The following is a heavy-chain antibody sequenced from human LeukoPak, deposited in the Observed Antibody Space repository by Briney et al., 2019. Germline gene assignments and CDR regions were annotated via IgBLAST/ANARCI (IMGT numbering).Heavy chain of an antibody. CDR1: GGSISSSSYY. CDR2: VYYGGNT. CDR3: ARQRADYFYHYLDV. J-gene: IGHJ6*03. Sequence: PSETLSLTCTVSGGSISSSSYYWDWVRQPPGKGLEWIGNVYYGGNTFYNSSLESRLTISVDMSKNQFSLKLSSLTAADTAVYYCARQRADYFYHYLDVWGKGTSVTASS. V-gene: IGHV4-39*01.